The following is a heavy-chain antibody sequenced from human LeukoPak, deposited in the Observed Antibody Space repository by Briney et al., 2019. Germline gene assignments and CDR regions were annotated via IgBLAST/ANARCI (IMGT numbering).Heavy chain of an antibody. J-gene: IGHJ4*02. V-gene: IGHV1-18*01. CDR3: ARAVGDLYFDSGYEKDYFDY. D-gene: IGHD5-12*01. CDR1: GYTFTSYG. Sequence: GASVKVSCKASGYTFTSYGISWVRQAPGQGLEWMGWISAYNGNTNYAQKLQGRVTMTTDTSTSTAYMELRSLRSEDTAVYYCARAVGDLYFDSGYEKDYFDYWGQGTLVTVSS. CDR2: ISAYNGNT.